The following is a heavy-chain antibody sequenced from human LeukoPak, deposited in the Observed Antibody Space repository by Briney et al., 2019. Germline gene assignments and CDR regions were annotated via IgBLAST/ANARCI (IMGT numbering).Heavy chain of an antibody. Sequence: PGGSLRLSCAASGFTFSNHAMSWVRQAPGKGLQWVSVISGSGRTTEYADSVKGRFTISRDNSKNTLSLQMNSLRVEDTAIYYCAKNVVVQRYFDYWGQGTLITVSS. CDR2: ISGSGRTT. V-gene: IGHV3-23*01. CDR1: GFTFSNHA. J-gene: IGHJ4*02. CDR3: AKNVVVQRYFDY. D-gene: IGHD2-15*01.